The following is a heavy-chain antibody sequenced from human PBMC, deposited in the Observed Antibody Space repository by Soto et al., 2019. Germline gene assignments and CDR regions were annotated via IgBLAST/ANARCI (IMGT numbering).Heavy chain of an antibody. CDR3: AKDWMGRGYSYGLLEY. J-gene: IGHJ4*02. D-gene: IGHD5-18*01. CDR2: ISGSGGST. V-gene: IGHV3-23*01. Sequence: GGSLRLSCAASGFTFSSYAMSWVRQAPGKGLEWVSAISGSGGSTYYADSVKGRFTISRDNSKNTLYLQMNSLRAEDTAVYYCAKDWMGRGYSYGLLEYWGQGTLVTVSS. CDR1: GFTFSSYA.